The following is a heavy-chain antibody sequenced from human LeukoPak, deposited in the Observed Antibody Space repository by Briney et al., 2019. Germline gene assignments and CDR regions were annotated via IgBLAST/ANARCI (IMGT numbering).Heavy chain of an antibody. Sequence: SVKVSCKASGGTFSSYAISWVRQAPGQGLEWMGGIIPIFGTANYAQKFQGRVTITTDESTSTAYMELSSLRSEDTAVYYCARDNYAGANWFDPWGRGTLVTVSS. CDR1: GGTFSSYA. CDR3: ARDNYAGANWFDP. CDR2: IIPIFGTA. D-gene: IGHD1-7*01. V-gene: IGHV1-69*05. J-gene: IGHJ5*02.